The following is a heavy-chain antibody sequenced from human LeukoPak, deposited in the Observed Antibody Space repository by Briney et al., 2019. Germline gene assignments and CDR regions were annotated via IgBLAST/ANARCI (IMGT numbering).Heavy chain of an antibody. D-gene: IGHD1-26*01. CDR1: GYTFTSYD. Sequence: GASVKVSCKASGYTFTSYDINWVRQATGQGLEWMGWMNPNSGNTGYAQKFQGRVTITRNTSISTAYMELSSLRSEDTAVCYCARVIVGGPYYFDYWGQGTLVTVSS. V-gene: IGHV1-8*03. CDR3: ARVIVGGPYYFDY. J-gene: IGHJ4*02. CDR2: MNPNSGNT.